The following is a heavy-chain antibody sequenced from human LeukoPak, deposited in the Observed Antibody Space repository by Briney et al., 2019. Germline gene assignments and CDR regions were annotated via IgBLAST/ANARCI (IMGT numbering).Heavy chain of an antibody. D-gene: IGHD2-21*01. V-gene: IGHV4-59*08. CDR2: IYYSGST. J-gene: IGHJ4*02. Sequence: PSETLSLTCTVSGGSISSYYWSWIRQPPGKGLEWIGYIYYSGSTNYNPSLKSRVTISVDTSKNQFSLKLSSVTAADTAVYYCARHEFASPFDSWGKGTLVTVSS. CDR1: GGSISSYY. CDR3: ARHEFASPFDS.